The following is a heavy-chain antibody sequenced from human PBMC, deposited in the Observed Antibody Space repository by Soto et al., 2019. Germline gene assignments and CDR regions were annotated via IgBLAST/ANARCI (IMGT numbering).Heavy chain of an antibody. CDR1: GGTFSNYA. Sequence: QVQLVQSGAEVKKPGSSVKVSCKASGGTFSNYAISWVRQAPGQGLEWMGGIIPIFGTANYAQKFQGRVTMTADESTSTAYMELSSLGSEDTAIYYCAVGSVDIVPTGMKPFDPWGQGTLVTVS. J-gene: IGHJ5*02. CDR3: AVGSVDIVPTGMKPFDP. D-gene: IGHD5-12*01. V-gene: IGHV1-69*12. CDR2: IIPIFGTA.